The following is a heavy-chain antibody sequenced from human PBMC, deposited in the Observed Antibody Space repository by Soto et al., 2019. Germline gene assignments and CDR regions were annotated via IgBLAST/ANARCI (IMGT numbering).Heavy chain of an antibody. CDR3: ARTYTYSSGWYYFDY. J-gene: IGHJ4*02. V-gene: IGHV4-59*08. CDR2: IYYSGST. Sequence: SSYYWSWIRQPPGKGLGWIGYIYYSGSTNYNPSLKSRVTISVDTSKNQFSLKLSSVTAADTAVYYCARTYTYSSGWYYFDYWGQGTLVTVSS. CDR1: SSYY. D-gene: IGHD6-19*01.